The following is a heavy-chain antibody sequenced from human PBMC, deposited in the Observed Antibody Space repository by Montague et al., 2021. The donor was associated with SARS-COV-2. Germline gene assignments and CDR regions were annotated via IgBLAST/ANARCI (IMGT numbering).Heavy chain of an antibody. V-gene: IGHV4-38-2*02. CDR1: GYFIGTGYY. CDR3: ARGRVTRAGFDY. Sequence: SETLSLTCSVSGYFIGTGYYWGWIRQSPGKGLECIGSNYLHGNAYYNPSLNSLVTISLDTSNNQFSLRLTSVTTSDTAVYYCARGRVTRAGFDYWGQGIRVTVSS. CDR2: NYLHGNA. D-gene: IGHD2-21*02. J-gene: IGHJ4*02.